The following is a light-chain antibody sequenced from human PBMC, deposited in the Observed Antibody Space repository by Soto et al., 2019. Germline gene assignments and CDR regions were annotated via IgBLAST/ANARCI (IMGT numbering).Light chain of an antibody. CDR1: QSISSW. J-gene: IGKJ1*01. CDR3: EKNNSVWG. CDR2: DAS. V-gene: IGKV1-5*01. Sequence: DIPMTQSPSTLSASVGDRVTITCRASQSISSWLAWYQQKPGKAPKLLIYDASYLERGVPSRFSGSGSGTEITLTISALQPDDLAPYYCEKNNSVWGFCEGTKMEI.